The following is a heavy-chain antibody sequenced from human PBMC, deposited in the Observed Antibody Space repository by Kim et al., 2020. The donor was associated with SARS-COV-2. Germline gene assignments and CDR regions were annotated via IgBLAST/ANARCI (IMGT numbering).Heavy chain of an antibody. J-gene: IGHJ6*02. D-gene: IGHD2-15*01. CDR3: ARDAGSYYYYSMDV. Sequence: YADSVKGRFTISRDNSRSTVHLQMNSLRVDDTAVYYCARDAGSYYYYSMDVWGPGTTVTVSS. V-gene: IGHV3-30*07.